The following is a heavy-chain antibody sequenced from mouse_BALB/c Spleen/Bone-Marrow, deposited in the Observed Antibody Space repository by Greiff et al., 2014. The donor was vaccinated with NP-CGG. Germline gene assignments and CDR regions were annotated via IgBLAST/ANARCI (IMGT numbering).Heavy chain of an antibody. Sequence: VQLKQSGAELVRPGALVKLSCKASGFNIKDYYMHWVKQRPEQGLEWIGWIDPENGNTIYDPKFQGKASITADTSSNTAYLQLSSLTSEDTAVYDCARCNWDEYYAMDYWGQGTSVTVSS. CDR1: GFNIKDYY. J-gene: IGHJ4*01. V-gene: IGHV14-1*02. CDR2: IDPENGNT. CDR3: ARCNWDEYYAMDY. D-gene: IGHD4-1*01.